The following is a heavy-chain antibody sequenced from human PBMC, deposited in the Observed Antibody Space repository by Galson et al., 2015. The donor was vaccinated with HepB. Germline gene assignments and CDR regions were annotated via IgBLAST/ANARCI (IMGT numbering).Heavy chain of an antibody. CDR2: SKSEEDGGTA. D-gene: IGHD6-6*01. V-gene: IGHV3-15*01. CDR3: TTLVTY. J-gene: IGHJ4*02. CDR1: EFIFNNAW. Sequence: SLRLSCAASEFIFNNAWMSWVRQAPGKGLEWVGRSKSEEDGGTAHYAEPVKGRFVISRDDSRDTLYLQMNRLQVEDTALYYCTTLVTYWGQGVRVTVSS.